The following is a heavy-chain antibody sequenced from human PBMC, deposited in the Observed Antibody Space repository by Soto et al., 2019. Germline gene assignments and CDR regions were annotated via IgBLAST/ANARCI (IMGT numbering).Heavy chain of an antibody. V-gene: IGHV3-23*01. CDR1: GFTFSSYV. J-gene: IGHJ4*02. CDR2: ISGSGGST. D-gene: IGHD5-12*01. CDR3: AKERRDGYNYGVDY. Sequence: SLRLSCAASGFTFSSYVMSWVRQAPGKGLEWVSAISGSGGSTYYADSVKGRFTISRDNSKNTLYLQMNSLRAEDTAVYYCAKERRDGYNYGVDYWGQGTLVTVSS.